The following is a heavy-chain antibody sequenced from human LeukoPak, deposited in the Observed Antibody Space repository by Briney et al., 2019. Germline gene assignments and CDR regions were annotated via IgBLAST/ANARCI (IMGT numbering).Heavy chain of an antibody. CDR1: GGSISSGGYS. Sequence: SQTLSLTCAVSGGSISSGGYSWSWIRQPPGKGLEWIGYIYHSGSTHYNPSLKSRVTISVDRSKNQFSLKLSSVTAADTAVYYCARGGYGDDAFDIWGQGTMVTVSS. CDR3: ARGGYGDDAFDI. D-gene: IGHD4-17*01. J-gene: IGHJ3*02. V-gene: IGHV4-30-2*01. CDR2: IYHSGST.